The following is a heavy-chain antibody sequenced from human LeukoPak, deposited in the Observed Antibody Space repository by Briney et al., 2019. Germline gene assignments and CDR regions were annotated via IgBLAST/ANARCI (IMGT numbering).Heavy chain of an antibody. CDR3: ANEIRPNDY. Sequence: PGGSLRLSCAASGFTFSSYAMNWVRQAQGKGLEWVSAISGSGGRTYYADSVKGRFTISRDNSKNTLYLQMNSLRAEDTAVYYCANEIRPNDYWGQGTQVTVSS. CDR1: GFTFSSYA. J-gene: IGHJ4*02. V-gene: IGHV3-23*01. CDR2: ISGSGGRT. D-gene: IGHD4-17*01.